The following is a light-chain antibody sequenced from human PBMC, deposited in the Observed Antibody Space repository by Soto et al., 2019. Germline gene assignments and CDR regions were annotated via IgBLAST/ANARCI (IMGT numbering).Light chain of an antibody. CDR2: TAS. J-gene: IGKJ4*01. CDR1: QGISSW. CDR3: QQASAFPLT. V-gene: IGKV1-12*01. Sequence: DIPMTQSPSSVSASVGDRVTITCRASQGISSWLVWYQQKPGRAPKLLIYTASSLQSGVPSRFSGSGSGTDFTLTISSLQPEDSATYYCQQASAFPLTFGGGTKVEIK.